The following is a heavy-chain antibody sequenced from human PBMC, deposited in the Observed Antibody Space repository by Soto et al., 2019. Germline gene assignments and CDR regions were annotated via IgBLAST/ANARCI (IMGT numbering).Heavy chain of an antibody. CDR2: VYYRGRS. D-gene: IGHD4-17*01. J-gene: IGHJ4*02. CDR3: VSQRTTVPTQAYFDY. V-gene: IGHV4-39*01. CDR1: GGSVTNSSYY. Sequence: ASETLSLTSTVSGGSVTNSSYYWGWIRQSPGKGLEWIGSVYYRGRSYSKSSVKSRVTISVDTSKNRFSLSLNSVTASDTAVYFCVSQRTTVPTQAYFDYWGPGALVTVSS.